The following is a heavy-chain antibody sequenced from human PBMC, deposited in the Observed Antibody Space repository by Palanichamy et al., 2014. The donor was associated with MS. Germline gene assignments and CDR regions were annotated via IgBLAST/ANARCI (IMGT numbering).Heavy chain of an antibody. J-gene: IGHJ3*01. CDR1: GDSLTYYY. D-gene: IGHD3-10*01. V-gene: IGHV4-59*01. Sequence: QVQLQESGPGLVKPSETLSLTCTVSGDSLTYYYWSWVRQPPGKGLEWIGHIYYSGDINYNPSLESRVTISVHTSNNQSSLRLTSVTAADTAVYYCARDSYYSGSGSYFGDSFDSWGQGTMVTVSS. CDR3: ARDSYYSGSGSYFGDSFDS. CDR2: IYYSGDI.